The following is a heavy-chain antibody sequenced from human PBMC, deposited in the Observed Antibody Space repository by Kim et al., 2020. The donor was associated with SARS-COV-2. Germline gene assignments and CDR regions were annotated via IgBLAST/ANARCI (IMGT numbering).Heavy chain of an antibody. D-gene: IGHD4-17*01. J-gene: IGHJ3*02. V-gene: IGHV4-59*01. CDR1: GGSISSYY. CDR3: ARDHNRDGDYVGQAFDI. Sequence: SETLSLTCTVSGGSISSYYWSWIRQPPGKGLEWIGYIYYSGSTNYSPSLKSRVTISVDTSKNQFSLKLSSVTAADTAVYYCARDHNRDGDYVGQAFDIWGQGTMVTVSS. CDR2: IYYSGST.